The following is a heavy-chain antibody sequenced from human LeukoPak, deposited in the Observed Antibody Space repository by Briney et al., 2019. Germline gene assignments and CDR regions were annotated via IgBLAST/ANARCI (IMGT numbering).Heavy chain of an antibody. D-gene: IGHD3-16*01. J-gene: IGHJ5*02. CDR2: IIPIFGTA. CDR1: GGTFSSYA. Sequence: SVKVSCKASGGTFSSYAISCVRQAPGQGLEWMGGIIPIFGTANYAQKFQGRVTITTDESTSTAYMELSSLRSEDTAVYYCARDASDVPEGDWFDPWGQGTLVTVSS. CDR3: ARDASDVPEGDWFDP. V-gene: IGHV1-69*05.